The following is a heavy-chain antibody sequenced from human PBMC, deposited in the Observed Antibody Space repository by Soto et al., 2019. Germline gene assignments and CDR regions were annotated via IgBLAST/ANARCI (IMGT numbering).Heavy chain of an antibody. D-gene: IGHD4-17*01. V-gene: IGHV6-1*01. Sequence: QVQLQQSSPGLVKPSQTLSLTCAISGDSVSSDSVAWNWIRQSTSRGLEWLGRTYYRSKWYNDYAVSVKSRISINPDTSKNQFSLQLNSVTPEDTAVYYCARGHGDWFDPWGQGTLVTVSS. CDR2: TYYRSKWYN. CDR3: ARGHGDWFDP. J-gene: IGHJ5*02. CDR1: GDSVSSDSVA.